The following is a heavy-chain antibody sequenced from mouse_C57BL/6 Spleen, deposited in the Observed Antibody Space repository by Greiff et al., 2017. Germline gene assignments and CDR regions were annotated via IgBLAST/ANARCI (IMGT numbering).Heavy chain of an antibody. V-gene: IGHV1-69*01. Sequence: QVQLQQPGAELVMPGASVKLSCKASGYTFPSYWMHWVQQRPGQGLEWIGEIDPADSYTNYNQKLKGQSTFTVDNTNSTPYMQLSSLTAENSAFYYCARSRDGYYVWDFDVWGTGTTVTVSS. J-gene: IGHJ1*03. D-gene: IGHD2-3*01. CDR2: IDPADSYT. CDR3: ARSRDGYYVWDFDV. CDR1: GYTFPSYW.